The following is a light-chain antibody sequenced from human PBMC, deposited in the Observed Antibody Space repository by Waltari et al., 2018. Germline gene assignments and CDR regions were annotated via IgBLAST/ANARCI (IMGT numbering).Light chain of an antibody. CDR3: NSRDISGAHWV. J-gene: IGLJ3*02. Sequence: SSDLTQDPVVSVALGQSVTITCQGDSLGTNHASGYQLKPGPAPVLVIYDKNNRPSGIPDRFSASYSQNTASLTITGAQAQDEADYYCNSRDISGAHWVFGGGTKLTVL. CDR1: SLGTNH. V-gene: IGLV3-19*01. CDR2: DKN.